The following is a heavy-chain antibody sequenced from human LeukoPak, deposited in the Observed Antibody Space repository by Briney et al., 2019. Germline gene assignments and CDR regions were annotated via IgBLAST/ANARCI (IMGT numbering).Heavy chain of an antibody. D-gene: IGHD5-24*01. CDR2: ISYDESNK. CDR3: AEEGRDVKHARYGMDV. Sequence: GGSLRLSCAASGFTFSSYAIHWVRQAPGKGLEWVAAISYDESNKYYADSVNGRFTISRANSKTTMYLQMNSMPAEDTDVYYCAEEGRDVKHARYGMDVWGQATTVTV. CDR1: GFTFSSYA. V-gene: IGHV3-30*14. J-gene: IGHJ6*02.